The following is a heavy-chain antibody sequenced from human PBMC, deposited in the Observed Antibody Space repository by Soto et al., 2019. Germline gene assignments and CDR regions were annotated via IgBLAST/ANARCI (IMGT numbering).Heavy chain of an antibody. D-gene: IGHD3-10*01. J-gene: IGHJ4*02. CDR1: GGSISSSSYN. Sequence: SETLSLTCTVSGGSISSSSYNWGWIRRPPGKGLEWIGSIYYSGRTYYNPSLKSRVTISVDTSKKQFSLKLTSVTAADTAMYYCARLKLYYGSGTYFDYWGPGTLVTVSS. CDR3: ARLKLYYGSGTYFDY. V-gene: IGHV4-39*01. CDR2: IYYSGRT.